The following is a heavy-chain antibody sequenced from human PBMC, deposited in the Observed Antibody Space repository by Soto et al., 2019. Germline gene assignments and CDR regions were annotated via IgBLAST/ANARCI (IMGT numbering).Heavy chain of an antibody. J-gene: IGHJ5*01. CDR2: IKPHSGDT. Sequence: ASVKVSCTASGYSFTAYYIHWVRQAPGQGLECMGWIKPHSGDTGYTQKFQGRVTMTRDTSISTAYMELSSLRYDDTAMYYCARGSAVGGNWFDSWGQGTLVTVSS. CDR3: ARGSAVGGNWFDS. CDR1: GYSFTAYY. V-gene: IGHV1-2*02. D-gene: IGHD3-16*01.